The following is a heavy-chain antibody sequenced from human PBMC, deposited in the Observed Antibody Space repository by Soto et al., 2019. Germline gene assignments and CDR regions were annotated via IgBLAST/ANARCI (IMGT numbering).Heavy chain of an antibody. Sequence: QVQLVQSGAEVKKPGASVKVSCKASGYTLTNYGISWVRQAPGQGLEWMGWISLYNGDIKYVQKLQGRVTMTTDTATNTVYMELRSLRSDATAVYYCASGRSLIRGFDYWGQGTPVTVSS. CDR3: ASGRSLIRGFDY. V-gene: IGHV1-18*01. D-gene: IGHD3-3*01. CDR1: GYTLTNYG. CDR2: ISLYNGDI. J-gene: IGHJ4*02.